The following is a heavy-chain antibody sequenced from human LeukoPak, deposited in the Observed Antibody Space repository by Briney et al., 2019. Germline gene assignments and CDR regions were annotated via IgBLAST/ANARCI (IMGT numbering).Heavy chain of an antibody. J-gene: IGHJ4*02. D-gene: IGHD4-17*01. CDR1: GGTFSSYS. CDR2: IIPILGIA. Sequence: GASVKVSCKASGGTFSSYSIIGVRQAPGQGLEWRGRIIPILGIANHAQKFQGRVTITADKSTSTAYMELSSLRSEDTAVYYCAREATVPWGQGTLVTVSS. V-gene: IGHV1-69*04. CDR3: AREATVP.